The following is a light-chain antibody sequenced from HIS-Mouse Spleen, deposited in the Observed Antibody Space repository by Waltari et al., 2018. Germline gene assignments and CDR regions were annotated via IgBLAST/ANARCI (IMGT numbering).Light chain of an antibody. CDR2: DAC. J-gene: IGKJ5*01. Sequence: PHRASQSLSSYLAWYQQKPGQAPRLLIYDACNRATGIAARFSGSGCGTDFTLTISSLEPEDFAVYYCQQRSNWPPITFGQGTRLEIK. V-gene: IGKV3-11*01. CDR3: QQRSNWPPIT. CDR1: QSLSSY.